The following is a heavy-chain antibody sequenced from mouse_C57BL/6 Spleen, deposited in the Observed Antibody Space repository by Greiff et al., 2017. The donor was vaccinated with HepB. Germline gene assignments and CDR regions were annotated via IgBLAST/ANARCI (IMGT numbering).Heavy chain of an antibody. J-gene: IGHJ1*03. D-gene: IGHD1-1*01. Sequence: VQLQQSGAELVMPGASVKLSCKASGYTFTSYWMHWVKQRPGQGLEWIGEIDPSDSYTNYNQKFKGKSTLTVDNSSSTAYMQLSSLTSEDSAVYYCARSGYYGSSWYFDVWGTGTTVTVSS. CDR2: IDPSDSYT. CDR3: ARSGYYGSSWYFDV. CDR1: GYTFTSYW. V-gene: IGHV1-69*01.